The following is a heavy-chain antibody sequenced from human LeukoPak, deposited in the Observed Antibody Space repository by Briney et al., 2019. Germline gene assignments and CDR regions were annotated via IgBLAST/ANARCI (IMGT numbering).Heavy chain of an antibody. Sequence: SETLSLTCAVYGGSFSGYYWSWIRQPPGKGLEWIGEINQSGSTNYNPSLKSRVTISVDTSKNQFSLKLSSVTAADTAVYYCARQMGPHSSVDYWGQGTLVTVSS. D-gene: IGHD6-19*01. J-gene: IGHJ4*02. CDR2: INQSGST. V-gene: IGHV4-34*01. CDR3: ARQMGPHSSVDY. CDR1: GGSFSGYY.